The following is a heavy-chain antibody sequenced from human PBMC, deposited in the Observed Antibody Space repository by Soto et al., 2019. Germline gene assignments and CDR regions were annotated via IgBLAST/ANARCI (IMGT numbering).Heavy chain of an antibody. Sequence: SETLSLTCAVNGGSFSCYYWSWIRQPPGKGLEWIGEINHSGSTNYNPSLKSRVTISVDTSKNQFSLKLSSVTAADTAVYYCARGPAVRGHPGYFDYWCQGALVTVS. D-gene: IGHD3-10*01. J-gene: IGHJ4*02. CDR1: GGSFSCYY. CDR2: INHSGST. V-gene: IGHV4-34*01. CDR3: ARGPAVRGHPGYFDY.